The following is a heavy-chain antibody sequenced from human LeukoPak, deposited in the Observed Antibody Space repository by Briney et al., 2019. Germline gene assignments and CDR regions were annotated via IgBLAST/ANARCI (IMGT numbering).Heavy chain of an antibody. CDR1: GYTFSSYS. CDR3: ARDNWEGAYYQDSSGYYEATETLDY. J-gene: IGHJ4*02. V-gene: IGHV3-21*01. D-gene: IGHD3-22*01. CDR2: ISSSSSYI. Sequence: GGSLRLSCAASGYTFSSYSMNWVRQAPGKGLEWVSSISSSSSYIYYADSVKGRFTISRDNAKNSLYLQMNSLRAEDTAVYYCARDNWEGAYYQDSSGYYEATETLDYWGQGTLVTVSS.